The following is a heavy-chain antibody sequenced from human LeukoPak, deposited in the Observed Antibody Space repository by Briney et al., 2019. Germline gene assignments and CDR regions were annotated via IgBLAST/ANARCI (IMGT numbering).Heavy chain of an antibody. J-gene: IGHJ4*02. Sequence: EASVTVSCKASGYTFTGYYMHWVRQAPGQGLEWMGWINPNSGGTNYAQKFEGRVTMTRDTSISTAYMELSRLRSDDTAVYYCARSRFTMALYYFDYWGQGTLVTVSS. CDR2: INPNSGGT. CDR1: GYTFTGYY. D-gene: IGHD3-10*01. CDR3: ARSRFTMALYYFDY. V-gene: IGHV1-2*02.